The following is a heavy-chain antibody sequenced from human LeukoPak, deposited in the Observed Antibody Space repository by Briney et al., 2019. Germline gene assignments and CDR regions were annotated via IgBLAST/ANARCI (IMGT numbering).Heavy chain of an antibody. CDR2: IKQDGSEK. J-gene: IGHJ4*02. CDR3: ARDSRYSGYSWLDY. V-gene: IGHV3-7*01. D-gene: IGHD5-12*01. Sequence: GGSLRLSCAASGFTFSSYWMSWVRQAPGKGLEWVANIKQDGSEKYYVDSVKGRFTISRDNAKNSLYLQMNSLRAEDTAVYYCARDSRYSGYSWLDYWGQGTLVTVSS. CDR1: GFTFSSYW.